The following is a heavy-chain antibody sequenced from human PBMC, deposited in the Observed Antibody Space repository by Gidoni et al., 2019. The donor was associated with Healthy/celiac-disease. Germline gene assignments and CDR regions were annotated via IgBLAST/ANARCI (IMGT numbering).Heavy chain of an antibody. CDR3: ARGGDYGGIYFDY. Sequence: QVQLQQWGAGLLKPSETLSLTCAVYGGSFSGYYWSWIRQPPGKGLEWIGEINHSGSTNYNPSLKSRVTISVDTSKNQFSLKLSSVTAADTAVYYCARGGDYGGIYFDYWGQGTLVTVSS. V-gene: IGHV4-34*01. D-gene: IGHD4-17*01. CDR2: INHSGST. J-gene: IGHJ4*02. CDR1: GGSFSGYY.